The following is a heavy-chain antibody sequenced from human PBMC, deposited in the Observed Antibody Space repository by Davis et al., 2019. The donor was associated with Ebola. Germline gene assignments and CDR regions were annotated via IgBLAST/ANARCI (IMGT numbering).Heavy chain of an antibody. V-gene: IGHV4-39*07. Sequence: MPSQTLSPTCPLYAGSSSGYYWGWNRQPPGKGLEWIGSIYYSGSTYYNPSLKSRVTISVDTSKNQFSLKLSSVTAADTAVYYCARDRGGYDGNWFDPWGQGTLVTVSS. CDR1: AGSSSGYY. J-gene: IGHJ5*02. CDR3: ARDRGGYDGNWFDP. CDR2: IYYSGST. D-gene: IGHD5-12*01.